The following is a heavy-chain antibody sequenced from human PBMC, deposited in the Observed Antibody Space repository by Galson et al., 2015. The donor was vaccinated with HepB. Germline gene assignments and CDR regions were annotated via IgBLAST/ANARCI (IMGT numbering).Heavy chain of an antibody. Sequence: SVKVSCKASGGTFSSYAISWVRQAPGQGLEWMGGIIPIFGTANYAQKFQGRVTITADESTSTAYMELSSLRSEDTAVYYCARDFTNTIVVPDAFDSWVQGTMVTVSS. D-gene: IGHD3-22*01. V-gene: IGHV1-69*13. J-gene: IGHJ3*02. CDR3: ARDFTNTIVVPDAFDS. CDR2: IIPIFGTA. CDR1: GGTFSSYA.